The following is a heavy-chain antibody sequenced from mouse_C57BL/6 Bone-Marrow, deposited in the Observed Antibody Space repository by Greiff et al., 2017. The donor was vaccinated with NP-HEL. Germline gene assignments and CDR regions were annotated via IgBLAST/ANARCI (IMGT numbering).Heavy chain of an antibody. J-gene: IGHJ3*01. D-gene: IGHD2-5*01. Sequence: EVKLVESGAELVGPGASVKLSCTASGFNIKDDYMHWVKQRPEQGLEWIGWIDPENGDTEYASKFQGKATITADTSSNTAYLQLSSLPSEDTAVYYCTTPVTGWFAYWGQGTLVTVSA. CDR1: GFNIKDDY. V-gene: IGHV14-4*01. CDR2: IDPENGDT. CDR3: TTPVTGWFAY.